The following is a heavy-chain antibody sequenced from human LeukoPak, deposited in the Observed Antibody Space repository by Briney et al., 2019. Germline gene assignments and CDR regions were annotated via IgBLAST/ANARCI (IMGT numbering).Heavy chain of an antibody. J-gene: IGHJ4*02. Sequence: TSETLSLTCTVSGGSISSYYWSWIRQPPGKGLEWIGYIYYSGSTNYNPSLKSRVTISVDTSKNQFSLKLSSVTAADTAVYYCARSRPGNYLDYWGQGTLVTVSS. CDR3: ARSRPGNYLDY. D-gene: IGHD1-14*01. V-gene: IGHV4-59*08. CDR1: GGSISSYY. CDR2: IYYSGST.